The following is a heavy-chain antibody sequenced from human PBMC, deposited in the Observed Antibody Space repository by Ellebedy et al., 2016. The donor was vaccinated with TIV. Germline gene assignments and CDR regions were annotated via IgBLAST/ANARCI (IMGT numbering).Heavy chain of an antibody. V-gene: IGHV4-59*01. CDR1: SGSLSDNY. D-gene: IGHD3-10*01. CDR2: LYYTGST. Sequence: SETLSLTCAVSSGSLSDNYWTWIRQPPGKGLEWIGYLYYTGSTNYNPSLKSRVTISVNTPRNQFSLKLSSVTAADTAVYYCVSSVSVDAFDLWGQGTMVTVSS. J-gene: IGHJ3*01. CDR3: VSSVSVDAFDL.